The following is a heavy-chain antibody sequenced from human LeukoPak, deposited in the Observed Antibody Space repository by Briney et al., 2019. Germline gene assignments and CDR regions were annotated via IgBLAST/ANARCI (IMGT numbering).Heavy chain of an antibody. D-gene: IGHD1-26*01. CDR2: IKQDGSEK. J-gene: IGHJ6*03. Sequence: AGGSLRLSCAASGFTFSSYWMSWVRQAPGKGLEWVANIKQDGSEKYYVDSVKGRFTISRDNAKNSLYLQMNSLRAEDTAVYYCAREVGATHYYYYYYMDVWGKGTTVTVSS. V-gene: IGHV3-7*01. CDR3: AREVGATHYYYYYYMDV. CDR1: GFTFSSYW.